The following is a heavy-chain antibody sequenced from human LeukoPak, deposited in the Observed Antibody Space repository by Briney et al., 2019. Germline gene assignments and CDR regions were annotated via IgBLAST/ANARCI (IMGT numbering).Heavy chain of an antibody. V-gene: IGHV4-59*01. D-gene: IGHD3-10*01. J-gene: IGHJ4*02. CDR1: GGSISSYY. CDR3: ARGAPVRGYTLFDY. Sequence: PSETLSLTCTVSGGSISSYYWSWIRQPPGKGLERIGYIYYSGSTNYNPSLKSRVTISVDTSKNQFSLKLSSVTAADTAVYYCARGAPVRGYTLFDYWGQGTLVTVSS. CDR2: IYYSGST.